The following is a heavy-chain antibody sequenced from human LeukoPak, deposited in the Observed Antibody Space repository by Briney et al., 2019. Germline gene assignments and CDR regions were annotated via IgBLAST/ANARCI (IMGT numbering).Heavy chain of an antibody. CDR3: VRGGGTFDH. D-gene: IGHD1-1*01. CDR2: IKQDGSEK. V-gene: IGHV3-7*03. CDR1: GFTFSDYW. Sequence: GGSLRLSCAASGFTFSDYWMSWVRQAPGKGLESVANIKQDGSEKYYVDSVMGRFTISRDNAKTSLYLQMDSLRAEDTAVYFCVRGGGTFDHWGQGTLVTVSS. J-gene: IGHJ4*02.